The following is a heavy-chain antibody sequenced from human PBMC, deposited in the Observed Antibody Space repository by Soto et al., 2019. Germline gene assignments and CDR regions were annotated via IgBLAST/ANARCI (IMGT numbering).Heavy chain of an antibody. CDR1: GYTFTGYG. CDR3: ARVARYYDTSGYHYGMDV. CDR2: ISVSNGNT. Sequence: ASVKVSCKASGYTFTGYGITWVRQAPGQGLEWMGWISVSNGNTNYVQKLQGRVSMTTDTSTSTAYMEVRSLRSDDTAVYYCARVARYYDTSGYHYGMDVWAEGPRSPSP. D-gene: IGHD3-22*01. V-gene: IGHV1-18*04. J-gene: IGHJ6*02.